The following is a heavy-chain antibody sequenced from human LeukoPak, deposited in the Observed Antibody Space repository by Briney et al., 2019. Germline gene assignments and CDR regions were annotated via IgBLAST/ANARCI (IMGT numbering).Heavy chain of an antibody. V-gene: IGHV3-7*02. Sequence: GGSLRLSCAASGFTVSTAWMTWVRQAPGKGLEWVANIKQDGNEKYYVDSVKGRFSISRDNAKNSVYLQMNSLRAEDTAVYYCARLMGERSLFDYWGQGVLVTVSS. D-gene: IGHD1-26*01. J-gene: IGHJ4*02. CDR1: GFTVSTAW. CDR3: ARLMGERSLFDY. CDR2: IKQDGNEK.